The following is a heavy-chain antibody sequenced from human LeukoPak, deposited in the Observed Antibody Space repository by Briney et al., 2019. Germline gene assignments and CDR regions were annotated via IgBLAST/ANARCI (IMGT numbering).Heavy chain of an antibody. Sequence: GGSLRLSCAASGFTYSRYGMHWVRQAPGKGLEWVAVISYDGSNKYYADSVKGRFTISRDNAKNSLYLQMNSLRAEDTAVYYCARAASGTIYWGQGTLVTVSS. CDR3: ARAASGTIY. J-gene: IGHJ4*02. D-gene: IGHD1-26*01. CDR2: ISYDGSNK. V-gene: IGHV3-30*03. CDR1: GFTYSRYG.